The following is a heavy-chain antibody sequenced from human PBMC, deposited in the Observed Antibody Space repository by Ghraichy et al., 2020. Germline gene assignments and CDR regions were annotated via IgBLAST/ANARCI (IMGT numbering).Heavy chain of an antibody. V-gene: IGHV1-18*01. D-gene: IGHD3-22*01. CDR1: GYTFTSYG. CDR2: ISAYNGNT. J-gene: IGHJ6*03. Sequence: ASVKVSCKASGYTFTSYGISWVRQAPGQGLEWMGWISAYNGNTNYAQKLQGRVTMTTDTSTSTAYMELRSLRSDDTAVYYCARLRSMIVEYYMDVWGKGTTVNVSS. CDR3: ARLRSMIVEYYMDV.